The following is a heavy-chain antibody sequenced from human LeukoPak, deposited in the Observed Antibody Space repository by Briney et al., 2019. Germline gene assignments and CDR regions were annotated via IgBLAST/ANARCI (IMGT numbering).Heavy chain of an antibody. V-gene: IGHV4-34*01. CDR2: INHSGST. CDR1: GGSFSGYY. CDR3: AIHIVVVPAAKKKNWFDP. D-gene: IGHD2-2*01. J-gene: IGHJ5*02. Sequence: SETLTLTCAVYGGSFSGYYWSWIRQPPGKGLEWIGEINHSGSTNYNPSLKSRVTISVDTSKNQFSLKLSSVTAADTAVYYCAIHIVVVPAAKKKNWFDPWGQGTLVTVSS.